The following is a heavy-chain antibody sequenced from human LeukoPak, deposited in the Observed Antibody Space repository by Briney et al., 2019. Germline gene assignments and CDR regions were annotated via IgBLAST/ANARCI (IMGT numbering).Heavy chain of an antibody. CDR2: ISWNSGSI. V-gene: IGHV3-9*01. CDR3: ASLAHSSSYRSAIDY. Sequence: GGSLRLSCAASGFTFDDYAMHWVRQAPGKGLEWVSGISWNSGSIAYADSVKGRFTISRDNAKNSLYLQMNSLRAEDTALYYCASLAHSSSYRSAIDYWGQGTLVTVSS. CDR1: GFTFDDYA. J-gene: IGHJ4*02. D-gene: IGHD6-6*01.